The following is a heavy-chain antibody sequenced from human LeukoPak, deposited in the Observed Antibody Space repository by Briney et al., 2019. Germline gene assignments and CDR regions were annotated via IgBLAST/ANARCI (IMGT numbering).Heavy chain of an antibody. CDR2: IYYSGST. V-gene: IGHV4-39*07. CDR1: GGSISSYY. Sequence: SETLSLTCSVSGGSISSYYWGWIRQPPGKGLEWIGSIYYSGSTYYNLSLKSRVTISVDTSKNQFSLKLSSVTAADTAVYYCATIYLGGVTNGPWGQGTMVTVSS. CDR3: ATIYLGGVTNGP. D-gene: IGHD4-17*01. J-gene: IGHJ3*01.